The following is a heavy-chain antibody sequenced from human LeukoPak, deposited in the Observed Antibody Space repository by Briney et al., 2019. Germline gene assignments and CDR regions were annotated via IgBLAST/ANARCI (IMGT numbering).Heavy chain of an antibody. V-gene: IGHV3-11*01. Sequence: GGSLRLSCAASGFTFSDYYMSWIRQAPGKGLEWVSCISSSGSTIYYADSVKGRFTISRDNAKNSLYLQMNSLRAEDTAVYYCAREMIVAPYNWFDPWGQGTLVTVSS. D-gene: IGHD3-22*01. CDR3: AREMIVAPYNWFDP. CDR2: ISSSGSTI. CDR1: GFTFSDYY. J-gene: IGHJ5*02.